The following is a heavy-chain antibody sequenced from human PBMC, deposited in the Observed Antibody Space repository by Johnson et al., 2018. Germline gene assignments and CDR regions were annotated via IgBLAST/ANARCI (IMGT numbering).Heavy chain of an antibody. D-gene: IGHD2-2*01. V-gene: IGHV3-30*18. CDR2: ISYDGSNK. CDR1: GFTFSSYG. Sequence: QVQLVQSGGGVVQPGRSLRLSCAASGFTFSSYGMHWVRQAPGTGLEWVAVISYDGSNKYYADSVKGRFTISRDNSKNTRYLQMNSLGAEDTAVYYCAKDRRDIVVVPAAYYYYYGMDVWGQGTTVTVSS. J-gene: IGHJ6*02. CDR3: AKDRRDIVVVPAAYYYYYGMDV.